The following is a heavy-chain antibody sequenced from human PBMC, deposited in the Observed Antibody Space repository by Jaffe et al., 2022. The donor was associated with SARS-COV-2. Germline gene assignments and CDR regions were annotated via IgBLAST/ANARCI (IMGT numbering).Heavy chain of an antibody. J-gene: IGHJ3*02. V-gene: IGHV3-53*01. CDR3: ARVPKGPKCFDI. Sequence: EVQLVESGGGLMQPGGSLRLSCAASGFTVSSDYMSWVRQSPGKGPEWVSVIYTGTATFYADSVKGRFTISRDSSKNTVYLQMNGLRAEDTAVYYCARVPKGPKCFDIWGQGTMVTVSS. CDR1: GFTVSSDY. CDR2: IYTGTAT.